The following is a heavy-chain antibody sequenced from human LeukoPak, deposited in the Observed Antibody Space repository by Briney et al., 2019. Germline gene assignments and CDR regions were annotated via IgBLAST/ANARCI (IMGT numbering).Heavy chain of an antibody. J-gene: IGHJ4*02. Sequence: GGSLRLSCAASGFTVSSNYIIWVRQAPGKGLEWVSVIYSGDNTYHADSVKGRFTISRDNSKNTLYLQMNSLRAEDTAVYYCAVSLYTPGGFDYWGQGTLVTVSS. CDR1: GFTVSSNY. D-gene: IGHD2-2*02. V-gene: IGHV3-53*01. CDR3: AVSLYTPGGFDY. CDR2: IYSGDNT.